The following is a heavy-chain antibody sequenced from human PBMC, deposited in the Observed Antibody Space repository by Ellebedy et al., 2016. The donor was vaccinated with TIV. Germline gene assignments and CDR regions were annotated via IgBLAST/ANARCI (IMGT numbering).Heavy chain of an antibody. V-gene: IGHV3-48*03. CDR1: GFRFNGYE. CDR3: AIIGLHDAFDF. D-gene: IGHD3-16*02. J-gene: IGHJ3*01. CDR2: ISDPSNVI. Sequence: PGGSLRLSCTASGFRFNGYEIHWVRQPPGKGLEWISYISDPSNVIYYTDSVKGRFTISRDNAKNSLYLQMHSLRVEDTAVYYCAIIGLHDAFDFWGQGTVVTVSS.